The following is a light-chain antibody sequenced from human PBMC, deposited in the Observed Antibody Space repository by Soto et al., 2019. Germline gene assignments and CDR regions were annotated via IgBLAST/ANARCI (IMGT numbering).Light chain of an antibody. Sequence: EIVLTQSPCTLSLSPGERATLSCRASQSVSSSYLAWYQQKPGQAPRLLIYDASSRATGIPDRFSGGGSGTDFTLTISRLEPEDFAVYYCQQFSSHPLTFGGGTKVDIK. J-gene: IGKJ4*01. CDR3: QQFSSHPLT. CDR1: QSVSSSY. CDR2: DAS. V-gene: IGKV3-20*01.